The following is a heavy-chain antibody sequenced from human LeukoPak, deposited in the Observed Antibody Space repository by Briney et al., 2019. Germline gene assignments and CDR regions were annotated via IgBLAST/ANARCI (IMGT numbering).Heavy chain of an antibody. CDR3: AREDHDYFAMDV. V-gene: IGHV4-31*03. J-gene: IGHJ6*02. Sequence: PSQTPSLTCTVSGGSINSGGYYWSWIRQHPGKGLEWLGYIYYRGNTHYNSSLKSRVTISVDTSKNQFSLKLNSVTAADSAVYYCAREDHDYFAMDVWGQGTTVTVSS. CDR1: GGSINSGGYY. CDR2: IYYRGNT.